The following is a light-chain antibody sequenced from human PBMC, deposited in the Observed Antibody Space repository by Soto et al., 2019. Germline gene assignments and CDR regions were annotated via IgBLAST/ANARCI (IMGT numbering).Light chain of an antibody. J-gene: IGKJ4*01. V-gene: IGKV1-39*01. CDR1: LGISNY. CDR2: SAS. Sequence: DIEMTQSPSSLPASIGDQVTITCRASLGISNYLNWYQQKPGKAPDLLIFSASSLHSGVPSRFSGSGSGTHFTLTITSLQPEDFAIYYCQQSFSSPLTVGGGAKVDIK. CDR3: QQSFSSPLT.